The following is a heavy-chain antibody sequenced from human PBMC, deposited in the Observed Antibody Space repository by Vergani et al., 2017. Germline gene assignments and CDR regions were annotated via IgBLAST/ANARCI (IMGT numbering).Heavy chain of an antibody. D-gene: IGHD2-2*01. Sequence: EVQLVQSGAEVKKPGESLKISCKGSGYSFTSYWIGWVRQMPGKGLEWMGIIYPGDSDTRYRPSFQGQVTISAEKSISPAYLKWSSLKAADSAMDYCARQGPYCSSTSCYFYYGMDVWGQGTTVTVSS. CDR1: GYSFTSYW. CDR2: IYPGDSDT. V-gene: IGHV5-51*01. CDR3: ARQGPYCSSTSCYFYYGMDV. J-gene: IGHJ6*02.